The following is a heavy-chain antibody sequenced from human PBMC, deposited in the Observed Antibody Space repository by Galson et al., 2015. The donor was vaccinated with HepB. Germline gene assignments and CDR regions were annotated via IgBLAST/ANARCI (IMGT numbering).Heavy chain of an antibody. CDR1: GFTFSSYW. CDR2: IKQDGSEK. V-gene: IGHV3-7*01. D-gene: IGHD4-23*01. CDR3: ARDRTVVTSEFDY. J-gene: IGHJ4*02. Sequence: SLRLSCAASGFTFSSYWMSWVRQAPGKGLEWVANIKQDGSEKYYVDSVKGRFTISRDNARNSLYLQMNSLRAEDTAVYYCARDRTVVTSEFDYWGQGTLVTVSS.